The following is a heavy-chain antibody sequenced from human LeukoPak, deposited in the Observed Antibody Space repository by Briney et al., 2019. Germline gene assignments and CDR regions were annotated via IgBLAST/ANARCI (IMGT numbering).Heavy chain of an antibody. J-gene: IGHJ3*02. CDR3: ARDRLAYDSSGYGAFDI. Sequence: GGSLRLSCAASGFTFSSYGMHWVRQAPGKGLEWVAVIWYDGSNKYYADSVKGRFTISRDNSKNTLYLQMNSLRAEDTAVYYCARDRLAYDSSGYGAFDIWGQGTMVTVSS. CDR2: IWYDGSNK. CDR1: GFTFSSYG. D-gene: IGHD3-22*01. V-gene: IGHV3-33*01.